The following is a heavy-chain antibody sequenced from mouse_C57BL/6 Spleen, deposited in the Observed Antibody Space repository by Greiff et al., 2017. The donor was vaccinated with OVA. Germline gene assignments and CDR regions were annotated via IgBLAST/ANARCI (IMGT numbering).Heavy chain of an antibody. D-gene: IGHD2-4*01. Sequence: EVQLQKAGPERVKAGASVKMSCKASGYTFTDYNMHWVKQSHGKSLEWIGYINPNNGGTSYNQKFKGKATLTVNKSSSTAYMELRSLTSEDSAVYYCARFDYDGAWFAYWGQGTLVTVSA. CDR2: INPNNGGT. J-gene: IGHJ3*01. V-gene: IGHV1-22*01. CDR1: GYTFTDYN. CDR3: ARFDYDGAWFAY.